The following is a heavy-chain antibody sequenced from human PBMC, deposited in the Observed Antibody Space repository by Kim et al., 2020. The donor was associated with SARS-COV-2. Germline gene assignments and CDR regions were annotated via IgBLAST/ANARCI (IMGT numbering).Heavy chain of an antibody. J-gene: IGHJ4*02. CDR3: ARGGGPQQQLVPYFDY. D-gene: IGHD6-13*01. Sequence: SPKSGVTVSVDTSKNKFSLKLSSVTAADTAVYYCARGGGPQQQLVPYFDYWGQGTLVTVSS. V-gene: IGHV4-59*09.